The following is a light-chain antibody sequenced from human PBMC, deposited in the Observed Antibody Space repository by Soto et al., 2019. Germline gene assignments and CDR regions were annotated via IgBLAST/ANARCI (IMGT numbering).Light chain of an antibody. CDR3: QQTHSTPWT. J-gene: IGKJ1*01. Sequence: DIQMTQSPSSLSASVGDRVTISCRASQTITTYLNWYQQKPGKAPQLLIYGASILHSGVPSRFTGSGSGTAFTLTISSLQPDDFAPYHCQQTHSTPWTFGQGTKVEIK. CDR1: QTITTY. V-gene: IGKV1-39*01. CDR2: GAS.